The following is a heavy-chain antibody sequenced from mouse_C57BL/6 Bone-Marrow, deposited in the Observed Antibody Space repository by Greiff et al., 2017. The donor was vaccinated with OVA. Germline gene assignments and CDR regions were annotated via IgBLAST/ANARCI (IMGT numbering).Heavy chain of an antibody. Sequence: VQLQQPGAELVKPGASVKLSCKASGYTFTSYWMQWVKQRPGQGLEWIGEIDPSDSYTNYNQKFKGKATLTVDTSSSTAYMQLSSLTSEDAAVYYCARERMGLPAWFAYWGQGTLVTVSA. CDR3: ARERMGLPAWFAY. CDR2: IDPSDSYT. CDR1: GYTFTSYW. V-gene: IGHV1-50*01. J-gene: IGHJ3*01. D-gene: IGHD2-4*01.